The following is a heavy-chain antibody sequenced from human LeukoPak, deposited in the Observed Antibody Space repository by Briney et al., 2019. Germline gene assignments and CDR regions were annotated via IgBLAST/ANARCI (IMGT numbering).Heavy chain of an antibody. J-gene: IGHJ6*03. CDR3: ARVDGVQLWLSYYYMDV. CDR2: IGSSSSYI. V-gene: IGHV3-21*01. CDR1: GLTFSSYS. D-gene: IGHD5-18*01. Sequence: GGSLRLSCAASGLTFSSYSMNWVRQAPGKGLEWVSSIGSSSSYIYYADSVKGRFTISRDNAKNSLYLQMNSLRAEDTAVYYCARVDGVQLWLSYYYMDVWGKGTTVTVSS.